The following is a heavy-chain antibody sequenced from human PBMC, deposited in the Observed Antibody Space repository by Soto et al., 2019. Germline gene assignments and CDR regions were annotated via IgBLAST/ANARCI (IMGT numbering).Heavy chain of an antibody. V-gene: IGHV4-59*01. J-gene: IGHJ6*02. Sequence: QVQLQESGPGLVKPSETLSLICTVSGGSISSYYWTWIRQPPGKGLEWIGYIYYTGSTNYNPSLKSRVAISVDTSKDQFSLKLSSVTAADTAVYYCARNSLYCFGGSCYSDFYGMDVWGQGTTVTVSS. CDR2: IYYTGST. D-gene: IGHD2-15*01. CDR1: GGSISSYY. CDR3: ARNSLYCFGGSCYSDFYGMDV.